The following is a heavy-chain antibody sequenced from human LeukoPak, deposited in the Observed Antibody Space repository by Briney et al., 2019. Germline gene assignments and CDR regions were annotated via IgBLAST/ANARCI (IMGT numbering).Heavy chain of an antibody. D-gene: IGHD3-22*01. CDR3: ARLSMTMIGRVVYYYGMDV. CDR1: GYRFTSYW. J-gene: IGHJ6*02. Sequence: GESLKISCKGSGYRFTSYWIAWVRQMPGKGLEWMGIIYPSDSDTRYSPSFQGQVTVSVDKSISTAYLQWSSLKASDTAMYYCARLSMTMIGRVVYYYGMDVWGRGTTVTVSS. CDR2: IYPSDSDT. V-gene: IGHV5-51*01.